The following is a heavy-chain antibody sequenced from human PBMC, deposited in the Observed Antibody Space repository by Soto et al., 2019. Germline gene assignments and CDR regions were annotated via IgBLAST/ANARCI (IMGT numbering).Heavy chain of an antibody. CDR2: ISSSSSYI. CDR1: GFTFISYS. Sequence: GEXLRLSCAASGFTFISYSINWVRQSPGKGLEWVSSISSSSSYIYYADSVKGRFTISRDNAKNSLYLQMNSLRAEDTAVYYCARASRDYDTLTAAVDYWGQGTLVTVSS. J-gene: IGHJ4*02. CDR3: ARASRDYDTLTAAVDY. D-gene: IGHD3-9*01. V-gene: IGHV3-21*01.